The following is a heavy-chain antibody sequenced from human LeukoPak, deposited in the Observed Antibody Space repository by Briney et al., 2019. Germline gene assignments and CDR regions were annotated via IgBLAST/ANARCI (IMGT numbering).Heavy chain of an antibody. D-gene: IGHD3-10*01. J-gene: IGHJ4*02. CDR3: ARRTMVRGVIINNFDY. CDR2: MNPNSGNT. Sequence: ASVKVSCKASGYTFTSYDINWVRQATGQGLEWMGWMNPNSGNTGYAQKFQGRVTMTRNTSISTAYMELSSLRYEDTAVYYCARRTMVRGVIINNFDYWGQGTLVTVSS. CDR1: GYTFTSYD. V-gene: IGHV1-8*01.